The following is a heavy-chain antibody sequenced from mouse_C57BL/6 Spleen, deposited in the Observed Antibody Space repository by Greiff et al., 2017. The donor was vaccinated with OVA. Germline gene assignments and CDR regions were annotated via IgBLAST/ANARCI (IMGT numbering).Heavy chain of an antibody. D-gene: IGHD1-1*01. CDR2: IDPSDSET. J-gene: IGHJ2*01. Sequence: VQRVESGAELVRPGSSVKLSCKASGYTFTSYWMHWVKQRPIQGLEWIGNIDPSDSETHYNQKFKDKATLTVDKSSSTAYMQLSSLTSEDSAVYYCARGGSSPYFDYWGQGTTLTVSS. V-gene: IGHV1-52*01. CDR1: GYTFTSYW. CDR3: ARGGSSPYFDY.